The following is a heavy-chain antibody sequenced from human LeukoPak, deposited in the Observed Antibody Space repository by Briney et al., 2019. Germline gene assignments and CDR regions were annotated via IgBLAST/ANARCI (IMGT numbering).Heavy chain of an antibody. Sequence: GGSLKLSRAASGFTFSGSAMHWVRQASGKGLEWVGRIRSKANSYATAYAASVKGRFTISRDDSKNTAYLQMNSLKTEDTAVYYCTRLAYDYVWGSYRHFDYWGQGTLVTVPS. CDR2: IRSKANSYAT. V-gene: IGHV3-73*01. CDR3: TRLAYDYVWGSYRHFDY. J-gene: IGHJ4*02. CDR1: GFTFSGSA. D-gene: IGHD3-16*02.